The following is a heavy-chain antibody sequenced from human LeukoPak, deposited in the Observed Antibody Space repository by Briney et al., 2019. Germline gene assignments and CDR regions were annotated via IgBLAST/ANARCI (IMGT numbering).Heavy chain of an antibody. CDR1: GGSFISTNW. V-gene: IGHV4-4*02. Sequence: SETLSLTCGVSGGSFISTNWWTWVRQPPGKGLEWIGGIHYSESSDYNPSLKRRVTISIDTSRNQFSLRLSSVTAADTAVYYCARQFDCWGQGTLVTVSS. J-gene: IGHJ4*02. CDR3: ARQFDC. CDR2: IHYSESS.